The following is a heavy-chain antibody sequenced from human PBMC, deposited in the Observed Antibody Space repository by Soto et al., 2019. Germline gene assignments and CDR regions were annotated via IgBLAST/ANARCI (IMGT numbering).Heavy chain of an antibody. V-gene: IGHV4-39*01. CDR2: IYYSGST. D-gene: IGHD2-8*01. CDR1: GGSISSSSYY. CDR3: ARSPYCTNGVCDVRGVIMYYFDY. Sequence: SETLSLTCTVSGGSISSSSYYWGWIRQPPGKGLEWIGSIYYSGSTYYNPSLKSRVTISVDTSKNQFSLKLSSVTAADTAVYYCARSPYCTNGVCDVRGVIMYYFDYWGQGTLVNVSS. J-gene: IGHJ4*02.